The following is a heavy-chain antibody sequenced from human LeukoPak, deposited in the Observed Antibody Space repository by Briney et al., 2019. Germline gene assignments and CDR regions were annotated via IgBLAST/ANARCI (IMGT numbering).Heavy chain of an antibody. Sequence: SETLSLTCTVSGGSISSGGYYWSWIRQPPGKGLEWIGYIYHSGSTYYNPSLKSRVTISVDRSKNQFSLKLSSVTAADTAVYYCARSEVVTGSYYYYYYMDVWGKGTTVTVSS. CDR1: GGSISSGGYY. V-gene: IGHV4-30-2*01. CDR3: ARSEVVTGSYYYYYYMDV. J-gene: IGHJ6*03. CDR2: IYHSGST. D-gene: IGHD4-23*01.